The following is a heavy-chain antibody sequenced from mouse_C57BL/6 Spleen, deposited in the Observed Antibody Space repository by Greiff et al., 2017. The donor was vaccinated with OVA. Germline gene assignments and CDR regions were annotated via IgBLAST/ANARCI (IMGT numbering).Heavy chain of an antibody. D-gene: IGHD2-4*01. CDR3: ARERIYYDYDGYAMDY. Sequence: QVQLKQSGPELVKPGASVKLSCKASGYTFTSYDINWVKQRPGQGLEWIGWIYPRDGSTKYNEKFKGKATLTVDKSSSTAYMELHSLTSEDSAVYFCARERIYYDYDGYAMDYWGKGTSVTFSS. CDR2: IYPRDGST. J-gene: IGHJ4*01. V-gene: IGHV1-85*01. CDR1: GYTFTSYD.